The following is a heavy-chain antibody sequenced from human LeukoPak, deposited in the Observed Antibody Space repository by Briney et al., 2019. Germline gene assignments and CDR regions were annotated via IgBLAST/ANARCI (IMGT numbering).Heavy chain of an antibody. Sequence: GGSLRLSCAASGFTFSSYSMNWVRQAPGKGLEWVSSISSSSSYIYYADSVKGQFTISRDNAKNSLYLQMNSLRAEDTAVYYCARAQYATYYDILTGYYGHSGAFDIWGQGTMVTVSS. CDR3: ARAQYATYYDILTGYYGHSGAFDI. V-gene: IGHV3-21*01. D-gene: IGHD3-9*01. J-gene: IGHJ3*02. CDR2: ISSSSSYI. CDR1: GFTFSSYS.